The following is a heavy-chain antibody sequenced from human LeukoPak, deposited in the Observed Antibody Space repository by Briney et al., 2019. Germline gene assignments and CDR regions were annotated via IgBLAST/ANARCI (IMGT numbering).Heavy chain of an antibody. J-gene: IGHJ4*02. CDR3: ARDYYGSGSYYKPFDY. V-gene: IGHV1-69*13. CDR1: GGTFSSYA. Sequence: SVKVSCKASGGTFSSYAISWVRQAPGQGLEWMGGIIPILGTANYAQKFQGRVTITADESTSTAYMELSSLRSEDTAVYYCARDYYGSGSYYKPFDYWGQGTLVTVSS. D-gene: IGHD3-10*01. CDR2: IIPILGTA.